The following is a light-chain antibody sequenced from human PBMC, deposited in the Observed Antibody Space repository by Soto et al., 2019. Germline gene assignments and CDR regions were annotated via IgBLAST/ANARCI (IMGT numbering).Light chain of an antibody. V-gene: IGLV1-44*01. Sequence: QSVLTQAPSASETPGQRVTISCSGGSSNIGRNTVTWYQQLPGTAPKLLIYSNNRRPSGVPDRFSGSKSGTSASLAISGLQSEDEADYYCAAWDDSLTDYVFGSGTKVTVL. CDR3: AAWDDSLTDYV. CDR1: SSNIGRNT. CDR2: SNN. J-gene: IGLJ1*01.